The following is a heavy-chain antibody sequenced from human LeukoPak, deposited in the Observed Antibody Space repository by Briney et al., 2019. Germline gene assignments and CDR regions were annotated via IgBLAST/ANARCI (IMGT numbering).Heavy chain of an antibody. J-gene: IGHJ4*02. V-gene: IGHV4-59*01. CDR1: GGSINYYY. Sequence: SETLSLTCTVSGGSINYYYWMWIRQPPGKGLEWIGYVYYSGGTHYNPSLKSRVTMLVDTSKNQFSLKLTAVTAADTAVYYCARDGYSSGWYVFDYWGQGTLVTVSS. CDR3: ARDGYSSGWYVFDY. CDR2: VYYSGGT. D-gene: IGHD6-19*01.